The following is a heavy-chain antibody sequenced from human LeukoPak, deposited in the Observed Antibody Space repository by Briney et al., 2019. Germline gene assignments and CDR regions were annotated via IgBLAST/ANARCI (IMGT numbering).Heavy chain of an antibody. CDR3: ARGLVSRVDY. CDR2: INPNSGFA. J-gene: IGHJ4*02. V-gene: IGHV1-2*02. Sequence: ASVKVSCKASGYTFTGYYIHWVRQAPGQGLQWMGWINPNSGFAHYPQNFQGRLTMTRDTSISTVYMELSRLRSDDTAVYYCARGLVSRVDYWGQGTLVTVSS. D-gene: IGHD2-8*01. CDR1: GYTFTGYY.